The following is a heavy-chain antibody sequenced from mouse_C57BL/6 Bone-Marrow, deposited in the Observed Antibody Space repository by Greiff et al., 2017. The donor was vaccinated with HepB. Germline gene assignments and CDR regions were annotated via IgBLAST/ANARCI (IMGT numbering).Heavy chain of an antibody. J-gene: IGHJ1*03. CDR3: ARRGSSYWYFDV. CDR2: ISNLAYSI. V-gene: IGHV5-15*01. D-gene: IGHD1-1*01. Sequence: EVKLMEFGGGLVQPGGSLKLSCAASGFTFSDYGMAWVRQAPRKGPEWVAFISNLAYSIYYADTVTGRFTISRENAKNTLYLEMSSLRSEDTAMYYCARRGSSYWYFDVWGTGTTVTVSS. CDR1: GFTFSDYG.